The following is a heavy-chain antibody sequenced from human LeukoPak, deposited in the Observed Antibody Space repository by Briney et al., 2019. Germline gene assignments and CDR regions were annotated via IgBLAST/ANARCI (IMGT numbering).Heavy chain of an antibody. Sequence: SETLSLTCAVYGGSFSGYYWSWIRQPPGKGLEWIGEINHSGSTNYNPSLKSRVTISVDTSKNQFSLKLSSVTAADTAVYYCASFGAVTTENAFDIWGQGTMVTVSS. D-gene: IGHD4-17*01. CDR2: INHSGST. J-gene: IGHJ3*02. CDR1: GGSFSGYY. V-gene: IGHV4-34*01. CDR3: ASFGAVTTENAFDI.